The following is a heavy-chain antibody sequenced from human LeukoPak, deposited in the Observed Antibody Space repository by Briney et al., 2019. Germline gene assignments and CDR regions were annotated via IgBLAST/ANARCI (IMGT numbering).Heavy chain of an antibody. Sequence: SETLSLTCTVSGGSVSGGSYYCSWSRQSPGKGLEWIGYIHYSGSTVYSPSLKSRVTMSIDTSKNQFSLNLSSVTAADTAVYYCARTGSTGGYWGQGTLVTVSS. CDR1: GGSVSGGSYY. J-gene: IGHJ4*02. CDR2: IHYSGST. D-gene: IGHD1-14*01. V-gene: IGHV4-61*01. CDR3: ARTGSTGGY.